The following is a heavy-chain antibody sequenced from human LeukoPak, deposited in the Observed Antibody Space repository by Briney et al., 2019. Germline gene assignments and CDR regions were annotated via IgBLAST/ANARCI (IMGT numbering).Heavy chain of an antibody. CDR1: GGSISSYY. V-gene: IGHV4-59*01. CDR2: IYYSGNT. CDR3: AGARGESRYFDSLYGMDV. J-gene: IGHJ6*02. D-gene: IGHD3-9*01. Sequence: PSETLSLTCTVSGGSISSYYWSWIRQPPGKGLEWVGYIYYSGNTNYNPSLKSRVTISVDTSKNQFSLKLSSVTAADTAVYYCAGARGESRYFDSLYGMDVWGQGTTVTVSS.